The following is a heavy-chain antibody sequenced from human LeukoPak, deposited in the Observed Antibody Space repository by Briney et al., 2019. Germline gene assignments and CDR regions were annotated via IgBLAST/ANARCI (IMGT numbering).Heavy chain of an antibody. V-gene: IGHV1-8*01. CDR2: MNPNSGNT. J-gene: IGHJ3*02. Sequence: ASVKVSCKASGYIFNVYDINWVRQAAGQGLEWMGWMNPNSGNTGYAQKFQGRVTMTRDTSMTTAYMELNSLTSEDTAVYYCAREPMRGRAGDNAFDIWGQGTKVTFSS. CDR3: AREPMRGRAGDNAFDI. D-gene: IGHD7-27*01. CDR1: GYIFNVYD.